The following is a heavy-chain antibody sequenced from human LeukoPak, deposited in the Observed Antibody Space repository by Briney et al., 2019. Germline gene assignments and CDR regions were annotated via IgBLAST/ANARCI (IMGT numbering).Heavy chain of an antibody. J-gene: IGHJ4*02. Sequence: GRSLRLSCAASGFTFSSYGMHWVRQAPGKGLEWVAVISYDGSNKYYADSVKGRFTISRDNSKNTLYLQMNSLRAEDTAVYYCATATVTTYDYWGQGTLVTVSS. CDR3: ATATVTTYDY. CDR1: GFTFSSYG. D-gene: IGHD4-17*01. V-gene: IGHV3-30*03. CDR2: ISYDGSNK.